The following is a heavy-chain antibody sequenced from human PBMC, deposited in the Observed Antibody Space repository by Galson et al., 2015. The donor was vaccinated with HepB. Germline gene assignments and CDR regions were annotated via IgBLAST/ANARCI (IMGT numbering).Heavy chain of an antibody. V-gene: IGHV3-11*06. Sequence: SLRLSCAASGFTFSDYYMSWIRQAPGKGLEWVSYISSSSSYTNYADSVKGRFTISRDNAKNSLYLQMNSLRAEDTAVYYCARGVYSYYYMDVWGKGTTVTVSS. CDR3: ARGVYSYYYMDV. J-gene: IGHJ6*03. CDR2: ISSSSSYT. CDR1: GFTFSDYY. D-gene: IGHD6-13*01.